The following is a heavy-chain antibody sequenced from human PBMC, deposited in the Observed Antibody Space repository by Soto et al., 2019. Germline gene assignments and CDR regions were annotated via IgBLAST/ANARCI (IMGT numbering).Heavy chain of an antibody. CDR2: ISAYNGNT. CDR1: GYTFTSYG. J-gene: IGHJ3*02. CDR3: ARESEQGGSEDAFDI. V-gene: IGHV1-18*01. Sequence: ASVKVSCTASGYTFTSYGISWVRQAPGQGLEWMGWISAYNGNTNYAQKLQGRVTMTTDTSTSTAYMELRSLRSDDTAVYYCARESEQGGSEDAFDIWGQGTMVTVSS. D-gene: IGHD1-26*01.